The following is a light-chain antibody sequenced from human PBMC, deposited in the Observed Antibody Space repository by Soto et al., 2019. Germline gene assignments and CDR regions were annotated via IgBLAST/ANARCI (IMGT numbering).Light chain of an antibody. Sequence: DIQMTQSPSTLSASVGDRVTITCRASQRISSWLAWYQQKPDKAPNLLIYQASTLETGVTSRLSGIGSGTEFTLTISSLQPDDFAAYYCQQYNSYSWTFGQGTKVDIK. CDR3: QQYNSYSWT. CDR1: QRISSW. V-gene: IGKV1-5*03. CDR2: QAS. J-gene: IGKJ1*01.